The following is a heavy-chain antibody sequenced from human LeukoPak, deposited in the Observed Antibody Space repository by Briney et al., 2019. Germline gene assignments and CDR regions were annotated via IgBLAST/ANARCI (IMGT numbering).Heavy chain of an antibody. CDR2: IYYSGST. J-gene: IGHJ4*02. CDR1: GGSISSYY. V-gene: IGHV4-59*08. D-gene: IGHD3-10*01. CDR3: ASNYYGSGSLDY. Sequence: PSETLSLTCTVSGGSISSYYWSWVRQPPGKGLEWIGYIYYSGSTNYNPSLKSRVTISVDTSKNQFSLKLSSVTAADTAVYYCASNYYGSGSLDYWGQGNLVTVSS.